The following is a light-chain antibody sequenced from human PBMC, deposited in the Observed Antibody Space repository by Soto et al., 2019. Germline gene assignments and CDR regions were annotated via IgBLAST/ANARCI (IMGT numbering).Light chain of an antibody. J-gene: IGKJ4*01. CDR1: QSVSSNY. CDR2: DAS. CDR3: QQHSNWTLT. V-gene: IGKV3D-20*02. Sequence: ETVSTQSPGTQSLSPGPRFTFSCRASQSVSSNYLAWYKQTTGQAPRLLIYDASNTATGITDRFSGSGSGTDFTLTISSLQTEDFAVYYCQQHSNWTLTFGGVTKVDNK.